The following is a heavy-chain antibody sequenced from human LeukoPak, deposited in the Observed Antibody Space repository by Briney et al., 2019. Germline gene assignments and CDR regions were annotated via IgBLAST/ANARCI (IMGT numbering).Heavy chain of an antibody. Sequence: ASVKVSCKASGYTFTSYGISWVRQAPGQGLEWMGRISAYNGNTNYAQKFQGRVTMTTDTSTSTAYMELRSLRSDDTAVYYCAREGTAMENYYMDVWGKGTTVTISS. CDR2: ISAYNGNT. CDR1: GYTFTSYG. J-gene: IGHJ6*03. D-gene: IGHD5-18*01. V-gene: IGHV1-18*01. CDR3: AREGTAMENYYMDV.